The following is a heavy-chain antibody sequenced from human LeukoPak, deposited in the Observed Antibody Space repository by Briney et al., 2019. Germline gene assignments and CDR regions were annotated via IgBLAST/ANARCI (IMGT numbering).Heavy chain of an antibody. D-gene: IGHD3-22*01. CDR1: GGSISSYY. CDR2: IYYSGST. J-gene: IGHJ4*02. V-gene: IGHV4-59*01. CDR3: ARGARGYYDSSGYYYVWYFDY. Sequence: SETLSLACTVSGGSISSYYWSWIRQPPGKGLEWIGYIYYSGSTNYNPSLKSRVTISVDTSKNQFSLKLSSVTAADTAVYYCARGARGYYDSSGYYYVWYFDYWGQGTLVTVSS.